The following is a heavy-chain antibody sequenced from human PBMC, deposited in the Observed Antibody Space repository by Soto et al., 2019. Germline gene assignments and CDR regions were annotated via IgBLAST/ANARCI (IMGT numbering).Heavy chain of an antibody. CDR1: GYTFTNYH. D-gene: IGHD6-13*01. CDR3: ARGGGGRWYSGDY. CDR2: MNPNSGDT. V-gene: IGHV1-8*01. Sequence: QVQLVQSGAEVKKPGASVKVSCKASGYTFTNYHIHWVRQATGQGLEWMGWMNPNSGDTDYAQKFQGRVTMTRDTSITAAYRELSGLRSGDTAVYYCARGGGGRWYSGDYWGQGTLVTVSS. J-gene: IGHJ4*02.